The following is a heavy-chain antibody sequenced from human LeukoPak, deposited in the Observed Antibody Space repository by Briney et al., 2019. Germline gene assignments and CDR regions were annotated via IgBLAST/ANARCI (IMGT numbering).Heavy chain of an antibody. CDR1: GFTFSSYA. CDR2: ISYDGSNK. V-gene: IGHV3-30*04. CDR3: AKDGYGSGPNGAFDI. Sequence: GRSLRLSCAASGFTFSSYAMHWVRQAPGKGLEWVAVISYDGSNKYYADSVKGRFTISRDNSKNTLYLQMNSLRAEDTAVYYCAKDGYGSGPNGAFDIWGQGTMVTVSS. D-gene: IGHD3-10*01. J-gene: IGHJ3*02.